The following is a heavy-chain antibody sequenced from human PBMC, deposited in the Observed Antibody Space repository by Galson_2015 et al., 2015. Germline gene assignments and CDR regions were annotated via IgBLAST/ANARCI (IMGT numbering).Heavy chain of an antibody. Sequence: SVQVSCKASGYTFTGYYMHWVRQAPGQGLEWMGRITPTRGGTNYAQKFQGRVTMTRDTSISTAYMELSRLRSDDTAVYYCARDGDPFDGLPSRYYYYGMDVWGQGTTVTVSS. V-gene: IGHV1-2*06. CDR1: GYTFTGYY. CDR3: ARDGDPFDGLPSRYYYYGMDV. J-gene: IGHJ6*02. CDR2: ITPTRGGT. D-gene: IGHD3-9*01.